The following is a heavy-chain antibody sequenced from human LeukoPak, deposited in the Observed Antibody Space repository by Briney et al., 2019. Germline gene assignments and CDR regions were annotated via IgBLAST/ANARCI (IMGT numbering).Heavy chain of an antibody. CDR1: GGSFSGYY. D-gene: IGHD2-2*02. V-gene: IGHV4-34*01. J-gene: IGHJ5*02. CDR3: ARIQLGYCGSTSCYNLPGVRFDP. CDR2: INHSGST. Sequence: KPSETLSLTCAVYGGSFSGYYWSWIRQPPGKGLEWIGEINHSGSTNYNPSLKSRVTISVDTSKNQFSLKLSSVTAADTAVYYCARIQLGYCGSTSCYNLPGVRFDPWGQGTLVTVSS.